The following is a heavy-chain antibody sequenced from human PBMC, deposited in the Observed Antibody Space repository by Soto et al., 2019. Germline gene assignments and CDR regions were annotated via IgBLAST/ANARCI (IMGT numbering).Heavy chain of an antibody. CDR2: IWYDGSNK. J-gene: IGHJ4*02. Sequence: LRLSCAASGFMFSSYGMHWVRQSPCKGLEWVAVIWYDGSNKYYADSVKGRFTISRDNSKNTLYLQMNSLRAEDTAVYYCARDNLSSKGLGLPLGYWGQGTLVTVSS. V-gene: IGHV3-33*01. CDR3: ARDNLSSKGLGLPLGY. CDR1: GFMFSSYG. D-gene: IGHD2-2*01.